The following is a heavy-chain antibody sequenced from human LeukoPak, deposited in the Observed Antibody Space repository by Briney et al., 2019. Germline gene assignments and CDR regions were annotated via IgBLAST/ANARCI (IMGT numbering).Heavy chain of an antibody. CDR2: NYYAGGT. J-gene: IGHJ4*02. CDR3: ARRDYYGSGSYHFDY. D-gene: IGHD3-10*01. CDR1: GGSISSSSYY. V-gene: IGHV4-39*01. Sequence: SETLSLTCTVSGGSISSSSYYWGWIRQPPGRGLDWIGTNYYAGGTYYNPSLKSRVTISVDTSKNQFSLRLSSVTAADTAVYYCARRDYYGSGSYHFDYWGQGTLVTVSS.